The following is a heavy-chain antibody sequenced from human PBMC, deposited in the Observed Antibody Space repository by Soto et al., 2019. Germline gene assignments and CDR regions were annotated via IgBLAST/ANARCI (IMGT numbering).Heavy chain of an antibody. D-gene: IGHD2-2*01. CDR3: ARDGEYQLLSPGYFDY. V-gene: IGHV3-48*03. Sequence: GGSLRLSCAASGFTFSSYEMNWVRQAPGKGLEWVSYISSSGSTIYYADSVKGRFTISRDNAKNSLYLQMNSLRAEDTAVYYCARDGEYQLLSPGYFDYWGQGTLVTVSS. CDR2: ISSSGSTI. J-gene: IGHJ4*02. CDR1: GFTFSSYE.